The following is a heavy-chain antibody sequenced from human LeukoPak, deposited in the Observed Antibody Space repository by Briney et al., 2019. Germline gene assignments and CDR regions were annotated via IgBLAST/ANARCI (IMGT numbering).Heavy chain of an antibody. CDR2: IYSGGRT. V-gene: IGHV3-53*01. CDR3: ARSTSIAGTFDY. D-gene: IGHD6-6*01. Sequence: GGSLRLSCAASGFSVRSNYMSWVRQAPGKGLEWLTVIYSGGRTYYADSVKGRFTVSRDNSKDTLYLQMNSLRVEDTAVYYCARSTSIAGTFDYWGQGTLVTVSS. J-gene: IGHJ4*02. CDR1: GFSVRSNY.